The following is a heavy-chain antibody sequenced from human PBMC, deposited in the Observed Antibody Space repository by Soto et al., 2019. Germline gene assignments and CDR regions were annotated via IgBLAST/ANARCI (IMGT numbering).Heavy chain of an antibody. J-gene: IGHJ5*02. V-gene: IGHV1-69*13. D-gene: IGHD3-22*01. CDR2: IIPIFGTA. CDR1: GGTFSSYA. Sequence: SVKVSCKASGGTFSSYAISWVRQAPGQGLEWMGGIIPIFGTANYAQKFQGRVTITADESTSTAYMELSSLRSEDTAVYYCARGRDYYDSSGYYNWFDPWGQGTLVTVSS. CDR3: ARGRDYYDSSGYYNWFDP.